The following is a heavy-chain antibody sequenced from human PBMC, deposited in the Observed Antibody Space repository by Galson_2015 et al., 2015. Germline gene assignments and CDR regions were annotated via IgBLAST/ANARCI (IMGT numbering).Heavy chain of an antibody. J-gene: IGHJ6*02. CDR1: GFSLSTSGMC. V-gene: IGHV2-70*01. CDR2: IDWDDDK. Sequence: PALVKPTQTLTLTCTFSGFSLSTSGMCVSWIRQPPGKALEWLALIDWDDDKYYSTSLKTRLTISKDTSKNQVVLTMTNMDPVDTATYYCARIRGITGTTYYYYYYGMDVWGQGTTVTVSS. D-gene: IGHD1-7*01. CDR3: ARIRGITGTTYYYYYYGMDV.